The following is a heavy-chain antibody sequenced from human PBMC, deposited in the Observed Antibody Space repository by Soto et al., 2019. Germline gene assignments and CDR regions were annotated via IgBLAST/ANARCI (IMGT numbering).Heavy chain of an antibody. CDR3: VRIRYQLPSSVLWLDP. CDR1: GGFLSESY. D-gene: IGHD3-16*01. Sequence: SETLSLTCSVYGGFLSESYWTWIRQPPGKGLEWIGEINHVGGTNYNPSLKSRGTMSVDTSQNQISLRLISVTAADTAMYFCVRIRYQLPSSVLWLDPWGQGTPVTVSS. J-gene: IGHJ5*02. V-gene: IGHV4-34*01. CDR2: INHVGGT.